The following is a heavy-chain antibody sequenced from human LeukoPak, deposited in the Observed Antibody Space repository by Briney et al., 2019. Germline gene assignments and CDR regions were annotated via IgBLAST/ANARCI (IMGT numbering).Heavy chain of an antibody. J-gene: IGHJ4*02. CDR3: ARTPYGDLFGDFDY. CDR1: GFTFTNYP. V-gene: IGHV3-30*04. CDR2: ILYDGSTK. Sequence: GGSLRLSCAASGFTFTNYPIHWVRQAPGKGLEWVTVILYDGSTKYYADSVKGRFTISRDNAKNSLYLQMNSLRAEDTAVYYCARTPYGDLFGDFDYWGQGTLVTVSS. D-gene: IGHD4-17*01.